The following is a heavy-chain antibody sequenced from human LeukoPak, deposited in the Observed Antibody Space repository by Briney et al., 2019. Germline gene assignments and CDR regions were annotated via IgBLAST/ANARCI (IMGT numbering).Heavy chain of an antibody. J-gene: IGHJ3*02. CDR3: GVNKYGGSSDAFDI. D-gene: IGHD5-12*01. CDR1: AGSFSGYY. Sequence: PSETLSLTCSVYAGSFSGYYWSWIRQPPGKGLEWIGEINHSGSTNYNPSLKSRVTISVDTSKNQFSLKLSSVTAADTAVYYCGVNKYGGSSDAFDIWGQGTMVTVSS. V-gene: IGHV4-34*01. CDR2: INHSGST.